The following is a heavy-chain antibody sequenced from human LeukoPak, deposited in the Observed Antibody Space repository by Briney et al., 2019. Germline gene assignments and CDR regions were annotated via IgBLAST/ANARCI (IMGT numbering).Heavy chain of an antibody. Sequence: AGGSLRLSCAASGFTFSRYGMHWVRQAPGKGLEWVALTSYDGSNKYYADSVKGRFTISRDNSKNTPYLQMNSLRAEDTAVYYCAKDRGYCSALTNCGGQGTLVTVSS. CDR2: TSYDGSNK. D-gene: IGHD2-2*03. V-gene: IGHV3-30*18. CDR1: GFTFSRYG. CDR3: AKDRGYCSALTNC. J-gene: IGHJ4*02.